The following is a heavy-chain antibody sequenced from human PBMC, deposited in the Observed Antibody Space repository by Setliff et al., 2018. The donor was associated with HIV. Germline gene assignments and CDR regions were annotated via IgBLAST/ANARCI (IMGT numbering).Heavy chain of an antibody. Sequence: GGSLRLSCTASGFTFGDYAMSWVRQAPGKGLEWVGFIRSKAYGGTTEYAASVKGRFTISRDDSKSIAYLQMNSLKTEDTAVYYCTRWGELWPFDYWGQGTLVTVSS. CDR3: TRWGELWPFDY. J-gene: IGHJ4*02. CDR2: IRSKAYGGTT. D-gene: IGHD3-16*01. CDR1: GFTFGDYA. V-gene: IGHV3-49*04.